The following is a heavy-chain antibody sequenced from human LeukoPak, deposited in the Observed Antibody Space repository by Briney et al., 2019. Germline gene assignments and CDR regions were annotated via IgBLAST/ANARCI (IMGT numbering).Heavy chain of an antibody. D-gene: IGHD6-19*01. CDR2: INHSGST. CDR3: ARVRRKDSSAWFAYFYYNMDV. V-gene: IGHV4-34*01. CDR1: GESFSGYY. J-gene: IGHJ6*03. Sequence: SETLSLTCAVYGESFSGYYWSWIRQPPGKGLEWIGDINHSGSTNYNPSLKSRVTISVDTSKNQFSLKLSSVTAADTALYYCARVRRKDSSAWFAYFYYNMDVWGKGTTVTVSS.